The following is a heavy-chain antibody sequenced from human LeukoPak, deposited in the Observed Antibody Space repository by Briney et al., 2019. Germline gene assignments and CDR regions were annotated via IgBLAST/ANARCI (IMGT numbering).Heavy chain of an antibody. CDR1: GGSISSGSYY. J-gene: IGHJ4*02. CDR3: ARERKYYYDSSASGGDY. V-gene: IGHV4-61*02. CDR2: IYTSGST. D-gene: IGHD3-22*01. Sequence: SETLSLTCAVSGGSISSGSYYWSWIRQPAGKGLEWIGRIYTSGSTNYNPSLKSRVTISVDTSKNQFSLKLSSVTAADTAVYYCARERKYYYDSSASGGDYWGQGTLVTVSS.